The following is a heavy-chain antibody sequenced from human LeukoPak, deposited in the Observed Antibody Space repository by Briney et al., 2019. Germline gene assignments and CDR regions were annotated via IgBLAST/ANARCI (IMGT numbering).Heavy chain of an antibody. J-gene: IGHJ5*02. CDR1: GYTFTGYY. Sequence: GASVKVSCKASGYTFTGYYMHWVRQAPGQGLEWMGWINPNSGGTNYAQKFQGRVTMTRGTSISTAYMELSRLRSDDTAVYYCAKYYLVGASRWFDPWGQGTLVTVSS. D-gene: IGHD1-26*01. CDR3: AKYYLVGASRWFDP. CDR2: INPNSGGT. V-gene: IGHV1-2*02.